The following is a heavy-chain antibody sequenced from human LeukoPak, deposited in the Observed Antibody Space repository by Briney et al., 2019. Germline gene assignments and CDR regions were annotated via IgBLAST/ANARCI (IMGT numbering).Heavy chain of an antibody. CDR3: AKRATSWYYFEY. J-gene: IGHJ4*02. CDR2: ISYDGSNK. V-gene: IGHV3-30*18. Sequence: GGSLRLSCAASGFTFSNYAMHWVRQAPGKGLEWVAVISYDGSNKYYAESVKGRFTISRDNSKNTLYLQMNSLGAEDTAVYYCAKRATSWYYFEYWGQGTLVTVSS. CDR1: GFTFSNYA.